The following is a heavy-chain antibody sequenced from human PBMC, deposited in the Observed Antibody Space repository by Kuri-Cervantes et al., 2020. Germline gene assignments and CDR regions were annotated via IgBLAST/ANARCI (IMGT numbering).Heavy chain of an antibody. D-gene: IGHD6-25*01. CDR1: GGTFSSYA. CDR3: ATDSGSGHY. V-gene: IGHV1-69*06. J-gene: IGHJ4*02. CDR2: IIPIFGTA. Sequence: SVKVSCKASGGTFSSYAISWVRQAPGQGLEWMGGIIPIFGTANYAQKFQGRVTMTEDTSTDTAYMELSSLRSEDTALYYCATDSGSGHYWGQGTLVTVSS.